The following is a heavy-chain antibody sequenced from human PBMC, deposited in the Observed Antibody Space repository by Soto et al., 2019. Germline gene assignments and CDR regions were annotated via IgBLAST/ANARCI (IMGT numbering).Heavy chain of an antibody. CDR2: IYYSGST. Sequence: PSETLSLTCTVSGGSISSSSYYWGWIRQPPGKGLEWIGSIYYSGSTYYNPSLKSRVTISVDTSKNQFSLKLSSVTAADTAVYYCARHNGYSGYDCYYWGQGTLVTVSS. CDR1: GGSISSSSYY. J-gene: IGHJ4*02. V-gene: IGHV4-39*01. CDR3: ARHNGYSGYDCYY. D-gene: IGHD5-12*01.